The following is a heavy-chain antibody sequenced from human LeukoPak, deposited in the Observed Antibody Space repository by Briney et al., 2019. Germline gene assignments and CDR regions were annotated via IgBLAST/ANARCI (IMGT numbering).Heavy chain of an antibody. CDR2: ISSSGSTI. Sequence: GSLRLSCAASGFTFSSYGMHWVRQAPGKGLEWVSYISSSGSTIYYADSVKGRFTISRDNAKNSLYLQMNSLRAEDTAVYYCARKNYDFWSGPHANWFDPWGQGTLVTVSS. CDR3: ARKNYDFWSGPHANWFDP. D-gene: IGHD3-3*01. CDR1: GFTFSSYG. V-gene: IGHV3-48*04. J-gene: IGHJ5*02.